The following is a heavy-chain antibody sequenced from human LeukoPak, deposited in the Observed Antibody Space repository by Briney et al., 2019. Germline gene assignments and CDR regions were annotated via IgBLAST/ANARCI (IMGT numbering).Heavy chain of an antibody. CDR3: ARVLRYPYYYYMDV. CDR2: INHSGST. V-gene: IGHV4-34*01. D-gene: IGHD1-14*01. J-gene: IGHJ6*03. CDR1: GGSFSGHY. Sequence: SETLSLTCAVYGGSFSGHYWSWIRQPPGKGLEWVGEINHSGSTKYNPSLKSRVTISIDTSKNQFSLKLSSVTAADTAVYYCARVLRYPYYYYMDVWGKGTTVTVTS.